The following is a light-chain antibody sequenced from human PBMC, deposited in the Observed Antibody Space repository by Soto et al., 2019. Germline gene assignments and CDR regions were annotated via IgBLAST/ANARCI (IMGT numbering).Light chain of an antibody. Sequence: DIVLTQSPGTLSLYPGESASLSCRARQTVNSTYFAWYQQKPGQSPTHVMYDASNRAPVIPDRFSGSGYGTDFTLTISRLEPEDVAVYYCQQYSSSPYTFGQGTKLEIK. CDR2: DAS. CDR3: QQYSSSPYT. J-gene: IGKJ2*01. CDR1: QTVNSTY. V-gene: IGKV3-20*01.